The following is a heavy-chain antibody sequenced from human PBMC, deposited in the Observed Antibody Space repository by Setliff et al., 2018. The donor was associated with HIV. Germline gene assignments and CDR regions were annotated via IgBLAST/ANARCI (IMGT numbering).Heavy chain of an antibody. V-gene: IGHV4-61*02. J-gene: IGHJ4*02. CDR2: LHLSGDT. Sequence: PSETLSLTCTVSGDSINSGTYYWSWIRQPAGKGLEWIGRLHLSGDTNYNPSLKSRVTMSIDTSKNQFSLKSSSVTAADTAVYYCARQPLYNDYDWRSYYFDYWGQGSLVTVSS. CDR1: GDSINSGTYY. CDR3: ARQPLYNDYDWRSYYFDY. D-gene: IGHD5-12*01.